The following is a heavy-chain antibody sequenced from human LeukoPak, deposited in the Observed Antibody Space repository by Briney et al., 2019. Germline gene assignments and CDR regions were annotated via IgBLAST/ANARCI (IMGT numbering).Heavy chain of an antibody. V-gene: IGHV3-30*18. J-gene: IGHJ4*02. Sequence: PGRSLRLSCAASGFTFSSYGMHWVRQAPGKGLEWVAVISYDGSNKYYADYAKGRFTISRDNSKNTLYLQMNSLRAEDTAVYYCAKDMYSSSWYYFDYWGQGTLVTVSS. CDR2: ISYDGSNK. D-gene: IGHD6-13*01. CDR3: AKDMYSSSWYYFDY. CDR1: GFTFSSYG.